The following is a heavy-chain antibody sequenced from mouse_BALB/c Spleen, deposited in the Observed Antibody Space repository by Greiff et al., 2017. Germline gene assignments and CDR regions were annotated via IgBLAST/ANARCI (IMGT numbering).Heavy chain of an antibody. J-gene: IGHJ4*01. V-gene: IGHV14-4*02. CDR3: NAGSSSAYYAMDY. CDR2: IDPENGDT. Sequence: EVQLQQSGAELVRSGASVKLSCTASGFNIKDYYMHWVKQRPEQGLEWIGWIDPENGDTEYAPKFQGKATMTADTSSNTAYLQLSSLTSEDTAVYYCNAGSSSAYYAMDYWGQGTSVTVSS. CDR1: GFNIKDYY. D-gene: IGHD1-1*01.